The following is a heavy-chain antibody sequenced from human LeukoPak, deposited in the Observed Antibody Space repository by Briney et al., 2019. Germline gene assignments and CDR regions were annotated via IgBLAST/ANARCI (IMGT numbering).Heavy chain of an antibody. D-gene: IGHD3-22*01. V-gene: IGHV4-59*04. J-gene: IGHJ5*02. CDR1: GGSISSYY. Sequence: PSETLSLTCIVSGGSISSYYWGWIRPPPGKGLEWVGCIYSSGSNYYNPSLKSRVTISVDTSKNQFSLKLSSVTAADTGVYYCARCKKNNYDSSGYHGDWFDPWGQGTLVTVSS. CDR2: IYSSGSN. CDR3: ARCKKNNYDSSGYHGDWFDP.